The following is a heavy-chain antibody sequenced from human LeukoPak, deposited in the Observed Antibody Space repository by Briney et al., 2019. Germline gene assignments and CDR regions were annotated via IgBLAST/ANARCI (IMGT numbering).Heavy chain of an antibody. D-gene: IGHD2-2*01. J-gene: IGHJ6*03. Sequence: GGSLRLSCAASGFTFSSYSMNWVRQAPGKGLEWVSSISSSSSYIYYADSVKGRFTISRDNAKNSLYLQMNSLRAEDTAVYYCAREGIVVVSAAINYYYYYYMDVWGKGTTVTVSS. V-gene: IGHV3-21*01. CDR2: ISSSSSYI. CDR1: GFTFSSYS. CDR3: AREGIVVVSAAINYYYYYYMDV.